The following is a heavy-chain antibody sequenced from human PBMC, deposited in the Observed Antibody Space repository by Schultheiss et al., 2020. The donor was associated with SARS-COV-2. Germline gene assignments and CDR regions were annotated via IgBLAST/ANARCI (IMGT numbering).Heavy chain of an antibody. CDR1: GGSISGSNW. CDR3: ARGFIAVAGVNWFDP. V-gene: IGHV4-4*02. Sequence: SETLSLTCAVSGGSISGSNWWSWVRQSPKKGLEWIGDISHSGSTNYNPSLKSRVTLSVDKSKNQFSLKLSSVTAADTAVYYCARGFIAVAGVNWFDPWGQGTLVTVSS. J-gene: IGHJ5*02. CDR2: ISHSGST. D-gene: IGHD6-19*01.